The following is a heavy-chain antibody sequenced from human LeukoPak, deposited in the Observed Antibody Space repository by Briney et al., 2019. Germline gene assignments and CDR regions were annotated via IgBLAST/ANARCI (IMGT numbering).Heavy chain of an antibody. CDR1: GFTFSSYN. Sequence: GGSLRLSCAASGFTFSSYNMNWVRHAPGEGLEWVSSISSSSSYMYYPDSVKGRFTISRDNAKKSQYLQMNSLRAEDTAVYYCAVGITAPGTFFDNWGQGTLVTVSS. J-gene: IGHJ4*02. V-gene: IGHV3-21*01. CDR2: ISSSSSYM. D-gene: IGHD6-13*01. CDR3: AVGITAPGTFFDN.